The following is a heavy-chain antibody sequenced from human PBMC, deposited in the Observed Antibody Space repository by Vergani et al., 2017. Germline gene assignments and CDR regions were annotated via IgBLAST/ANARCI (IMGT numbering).Heavy chain of an antibody. CDR3: ARQETTIDY. CDR1: GGSISSSSYY. J-gene: IGHJ4*02. Sequence: QLQLQESGPGLVKPSETLSLTCTVSGGSISSSSYYWGGIRQPPGKGLEWIGSIYYSGSTYYNPSLKSRVTISVDTSKNQFSLKLSSVTAADTAVYYCARQETTIDYWGQGTLVTVSS. CDR2: IYYSGST. V-gene: IGHV4-39*01. D-gene: IGHD4-17*01.